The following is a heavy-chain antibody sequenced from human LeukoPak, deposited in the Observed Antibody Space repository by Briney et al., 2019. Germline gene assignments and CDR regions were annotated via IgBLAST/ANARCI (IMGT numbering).Heavy chain of an antibody. Sequence: PSETLSLTCAVSGGSISSYYWSWIRQPPGKGLEWIAYISDIGSINYNPSLKSRVTISLDTSKNQFSLKLSSVTAADTAVYYCAGHHPRNTVDFWGQGTLVTVSS. J-gene: IGHJ4*02. CDR2: ISDIGSI. D-gene: IGHD2/OR15-2a*01. CDR3: AGHHPRNTVDF. V-gene: IGHV4-59*08. CDR1: GGSISSYY.